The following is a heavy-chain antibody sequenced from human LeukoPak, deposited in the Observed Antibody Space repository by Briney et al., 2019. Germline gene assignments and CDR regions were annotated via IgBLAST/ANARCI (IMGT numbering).Heavy chain of an antibody. CDR3: AMQRVTTWGDYFDY. V-gene: IGHV3-30*01. CDR2: ISYDGSHQ. D-gene: IGHD2-21*02. Sequence: QPGRSLRLSCAASGFTFSSYSMHWVRQAPGKGLEWVALISYDGSHQYHAESVKGRFTISRDNSKNTLYLQMNNLRAEDTAVYYCAMQRVTTWGDYFDYWGQGSLVTVSS. CDR1: GFTFSSYS. J-gene: IGHJ4*02.